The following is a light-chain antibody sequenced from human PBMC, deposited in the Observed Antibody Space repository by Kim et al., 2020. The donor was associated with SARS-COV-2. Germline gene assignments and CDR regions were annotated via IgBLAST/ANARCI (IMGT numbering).Light chain of an antibody. J-gene: IGLJ3*02. Sequence: QAVVTQEPSLTVSPGGTVTLTCASNTGAVTSGYYPNWFQLKPGQAPRSMIHTASGRHSWTPARFSGSLLGGKAAQTLSGVQPEDEAEYYCLLYYGGVWVFGGGTQLTVL. V-gene: IGLV7-43*01. CDR2: TAS. CDR3: LLYYGGVWV. CDR1: TGAVTSGYY.